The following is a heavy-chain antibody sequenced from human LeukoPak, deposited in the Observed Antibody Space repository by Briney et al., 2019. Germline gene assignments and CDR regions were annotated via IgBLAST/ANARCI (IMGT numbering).Heavy chain of an antibody. CDR2: ISGSGGST. CDR1: GFTFSSYA. J-gene: IGHJ4*02. Sequence: GGSLRLSCAASGFTFSSYAMSWVRQAPGKGLEWVSAISGSGGSTYYADSVKGRFTISRDNSKNTVYLQMNSLRAEDTAVYYCARDLSVIALTDWGQGTLVTVSS. D-gene: IGHD3-22*01. V-gene: IGHV3-23*01. CDR3: ARDLSVIALTD.